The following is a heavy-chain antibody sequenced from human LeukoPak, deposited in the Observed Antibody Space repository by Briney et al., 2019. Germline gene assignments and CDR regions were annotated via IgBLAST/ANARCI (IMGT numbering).Heavy chain of an antibody. CDR3: AKEWQQRDAFDI. D-gene: IGHD6-13*01. CDR1: GFTFSSYA. CDR2: ISGSGGST. V-gene: IGHV3-23*01. J-gene: IGHJ3*02. Sequence: PGGSLRLSCAASGFTFSSYAMSWVRQAPGKGLEWVSAISGSGGSTYYADSVKGRFTISRDNSKNTPYLQMNGLRAEDTAVYYCAKEWQQRDAFDIWGQGTMVTVSS.